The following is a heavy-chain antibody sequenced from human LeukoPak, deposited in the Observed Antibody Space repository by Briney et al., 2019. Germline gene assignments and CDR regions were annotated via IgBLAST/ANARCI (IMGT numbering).Heavy chain of an antibody. CDR2: IKSKTDGGTT. J-gene: IGHJ6*04. Sequence: GGSLRLSCAASGFTFSNAWMSWVRQAPGKGLEWVGRIKSKTDGGTTDYAAPVKGRFTISRDDSKNTLYLQMNSLRAEDTAVYYCAIDSSSWSGDYYYGMDVWGKGTTVTVSS. CDR3: AIDSSSWSGDYYYGMDV. CDR1: GFTFSNAW. V-gene: IGHV3-15*01. D-gene: IGHD6-13*01.